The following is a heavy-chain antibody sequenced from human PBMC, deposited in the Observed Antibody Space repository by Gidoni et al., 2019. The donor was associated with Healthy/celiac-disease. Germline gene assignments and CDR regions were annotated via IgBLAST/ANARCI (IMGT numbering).Heavy chain of an antibody. CDR2: IIPIFGKE. CDR1: GGTFSSYT. CDR3: ARGSSGGGAFDI. Sequence: QVQLVQSGAKVKKPGSSVKVSCKASGGTFSSYTISWLRQAPGQGLEWMGRIIPIFGKENYEQKFQGKVRIPANKSTSTAYMELSSLRSEETAVYSGARGSSGGGAFDIWGQGTMVTVSS. J-gene: IGHJ3*02. D-gene: IGHD6-6*01. V-gene: IGHV1-69*08.